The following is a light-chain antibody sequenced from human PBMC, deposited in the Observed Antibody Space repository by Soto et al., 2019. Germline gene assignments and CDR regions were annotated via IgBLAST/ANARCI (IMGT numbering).Light chain of an antibody. CDR1: QSVSREF. J-gene: IGKJ1*01. V-gene: IGKV3D-15*01. CDR3: QQYNKWPPTT. Sequence: IILTQSPGNLSLSPWERATLSCRASQSVSREFFAWYQQKPGQAPRLLIYETSSRASGIPARFSGSGSGTEFTLTISSLQSEDFAVYYCQQYNKWPPTTFGQGTKVDIK. CDR2: ETS.